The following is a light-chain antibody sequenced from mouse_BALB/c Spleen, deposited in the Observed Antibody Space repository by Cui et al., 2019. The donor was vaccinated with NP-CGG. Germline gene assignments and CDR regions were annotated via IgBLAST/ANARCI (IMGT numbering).Light chain of an antibody. CDR3: QQGKCIPRMLT. Sequence: IEWTSNLASGVPARFSGSGSGTSYSLTIGTMEAEDVATYYCQQGKCIPRMLTFGAGTKLELK. CDR2: WTS. J-gene: IGKJ5*01. V-gene: IGKV4-91*01.